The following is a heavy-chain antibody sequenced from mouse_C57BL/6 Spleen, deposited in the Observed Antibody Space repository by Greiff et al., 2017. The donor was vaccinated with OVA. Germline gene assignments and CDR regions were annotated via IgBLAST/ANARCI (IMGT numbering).Heavy chain of an antibody. CDR2: IDPSDSYT. J-gene: IGHJ3*01. CDR3: AITAQATYAWFAY. D-gene: IGHD3-2*02. CDR1: GYTFTSYW. Sequence: QVQLQQPGAELVMPGASVKLSCKASGYTFTSYWMHWVKQRPGPGLEWIGEIDPSDSYTNYNQKFKGKSTLTVDKSSSTAYMQLSSLTSEDSAVYYCAITAQATYAWFAYWGQGTLVTVSA. V-gene: IGHV1-69*01.